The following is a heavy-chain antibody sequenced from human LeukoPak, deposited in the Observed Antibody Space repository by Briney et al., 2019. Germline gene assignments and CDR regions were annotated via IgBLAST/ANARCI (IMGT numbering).Heavy chain of an antibody. V-gene: IGHV1-69*05. J-gene: IGHJ4*02. CDR3: ARSKYYYDSRYFDY. D-gene: IGHD3-22*01. CDR2: IIPIFGTA. Sequence: SVKVSCKASGGTFSSYAISWVRQAPGQGLEWMGGIIPIFGTANYAQKFLGRVTITTDESTSTAYMGLSSLRSEDTAVYYCARSKYYYDSRYFDYWGQGTLVTVSS. CDR1: GGTFSSYA.